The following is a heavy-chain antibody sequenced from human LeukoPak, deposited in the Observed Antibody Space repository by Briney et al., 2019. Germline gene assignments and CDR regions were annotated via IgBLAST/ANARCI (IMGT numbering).Heavy chain of an antibody. Sequence: ASVKVSCKASGYTFTSYDINWVRQATGQGLEWMGWMNPNSGNTGYAQKFQGRVTMTRNTSISTAYMELGSLRSEDTAVYYCARGGVNYYGSGSYYNARFFNWFDPWGQGTLVTVSS. D-gene: IGHD3-10*01. CDR1: GYTFTSYD. V-gene: IGHV1-8*01. CDR2: MNPNSGNT. J-gene: IGHJ5*02. CDR3: ARGGVNYYGSGSYYNARFFNWFDP.